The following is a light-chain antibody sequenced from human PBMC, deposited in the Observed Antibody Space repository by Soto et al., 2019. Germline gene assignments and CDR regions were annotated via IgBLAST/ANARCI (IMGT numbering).Light chain of an antibody. V-gene: IGKV3-15*01. CDR3: QQYNNWPWT. CDR1: QSVSSN. Sequence: EIVMTQSPATLSVSPGERATLSCRASQSVSSNLAWYQQKPGQAPRLLIYGASTRATGIPARFSGSGSGTEFTLTISSLQSEDFAGSYCQQYNNWPWTFGQGTKVEIK. CDR2: GAS. J-gene: IGKJ1*01.